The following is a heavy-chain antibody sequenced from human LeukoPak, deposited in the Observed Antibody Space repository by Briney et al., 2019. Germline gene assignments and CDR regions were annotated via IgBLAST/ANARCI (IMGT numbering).Heavy chain of an antibody. CDR1: GFTSSSYW. V-gene: IGHV3-7*01. CDR2: IKEDGSEK. CDR3: AGRIFDI. Sequence: GGSLRISCAASGFTSSSYWMAWVRQAPGKGLEWVANIKEDGSEKYYLDSVEGRFTISRDNAKSSLYLQMNSLRAEDTAVYYCAGRIFDIWGQGTMVTVSS. J-gene: IGHJ3*02.